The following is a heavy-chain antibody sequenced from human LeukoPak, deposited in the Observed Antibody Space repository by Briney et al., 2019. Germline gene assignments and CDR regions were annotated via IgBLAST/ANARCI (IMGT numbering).Heavy chain of an antibody. Sequence: AGGSLRLSCAASGYTFSSYSINWVRQAPGKGLEWVSYISVRSNYIYYADSVRGRFRISRDDARDSLYLQMNSLRAEDTAVYYCVRLRRNSDTSGFYYYYDFWGQGTLVTVSS. J-gene: IGHJ4*02. CDR3: VRLRRNSDTSGFYYYYDF. CDR1: GYTFSSYS. CDR2: ISVRSNYI. D-gene: IGHD3-22*01. V-gene: IGHV3-21*01.